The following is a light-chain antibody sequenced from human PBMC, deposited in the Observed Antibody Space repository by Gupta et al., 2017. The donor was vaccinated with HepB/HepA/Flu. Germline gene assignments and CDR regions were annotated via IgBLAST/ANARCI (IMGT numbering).Light chain of an antibody. J-gene: IGLJ2*01. Sequence: SYELTQPLSVSVSAGQTATITCSGNKLGDKYASWYQQKPGQSPALVIYQDIKRPPGIPERFSGSNSGNTATLTISGTQAMDEADYYCQAWDNRIVVFGGGTKLTVL. V-gene: IGLV3-1*01. CDR3: QAWDNRIVV. CDR1: KLGDKY. CDR2: QDI.